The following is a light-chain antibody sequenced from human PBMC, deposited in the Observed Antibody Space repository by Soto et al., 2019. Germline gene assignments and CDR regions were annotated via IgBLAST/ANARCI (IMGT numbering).Light chain of an antibody. CDR1: QSVASSF. V-gene: IGKV3-20*01. J-gene: IGKJ4*01. CDR2: TAS. CDR3: HKYGPSPLT. Sequence: EIVLTQSPATLSLSPGARATLSCRASQSVASSFIAWFQKKPGQPPRLLIYTASSRAPGIPDRFTASGSGTDFTLTISRLEPEDFAVYYCHKYGPSPLTFGGGTKVEI.